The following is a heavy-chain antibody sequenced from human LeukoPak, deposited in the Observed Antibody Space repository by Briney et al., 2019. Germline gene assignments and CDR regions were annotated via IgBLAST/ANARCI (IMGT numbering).Heavy chain of an antibody. Sequence: PSETLSLTCTVSGGSISSGGYYWSWIRQPAGKGLEWIGRIYTTGSTKYNPSLKSRVTMSVDTSKNQFSLRLSSVTAADTAVYYCARDLEAFSYYYYYYMDVWGKGTTVTVSS. J-gene: IGHJ6*03. CDR3: ARDLEAFSYYYYYYMDV. CDR2: IYTTGST. V-gene: IGHV4-61*02. D-gene: IGHD3-16*01. CDR1: GGSISSGGYY.